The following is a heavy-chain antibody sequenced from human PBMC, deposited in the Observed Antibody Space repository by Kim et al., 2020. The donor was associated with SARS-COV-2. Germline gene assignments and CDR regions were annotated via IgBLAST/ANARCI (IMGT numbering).Heavy chain of an antibody. J-gene: IGHJ6*02. V-gene: IGHV1-18*04. CDR1: GYTFTSYG. CDR2: ISAYNGNT. D-gene: IGHD2-8*01. Sequence: ASVKVSCKASGYTFTSYGISWVRQAPGQGLEWMGWISAYNGNTNYAQKLQGRVTMTTDTSTSTAYMELRSLSSDDTAVYYCARDREVIMVYAIWVYYYYGMDVWGQGTTVTVSS. CDR3: ARDREVIMVYAIWVYYYYGMDV.